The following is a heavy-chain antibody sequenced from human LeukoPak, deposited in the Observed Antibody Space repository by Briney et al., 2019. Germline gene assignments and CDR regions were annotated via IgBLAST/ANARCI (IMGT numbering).Heavy chain of an antibody. Sequence: GGSLRLSCAASGFTVSNIYMSWVRQAPGKGLEWVSVIYSGGSTYYADSVKGRFTISRDNSKNTLFLQMSSLRAEDTAVYYCARGNSDTPLFRYGMDVWGQGTTVTVSS. CDR2: IYSGGST. J-gene: IGHJ6*02. CDR1: GFTVSNIY. CDR3: ARGNSDTPLFRYGMDV. D-gene: IGHD2/OR15-2a*01. V-gene: IGHV3-53*01.